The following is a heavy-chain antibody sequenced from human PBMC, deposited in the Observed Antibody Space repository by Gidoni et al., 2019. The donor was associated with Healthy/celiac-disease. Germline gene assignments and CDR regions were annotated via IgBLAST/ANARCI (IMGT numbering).Heavy chain of an antibody. CDR2: ISYDGSNK. D-gene: IGHD3-10*01. V-gene: IGHV3-30*18. CDR1: GFTFSSYG. Sequence: QVQLVESGGGVVQPGRSLRLSCAASGFTFSSYGMHWVRQAPGKGLEWVAVISYDGSNKYYADSVKGRFTISRDNSKNTLYLQMNSLRAEDTAVYYCAKDVRTMVRGVIDYWGQGTLVTVSS. CDR3: AKDVRTMVRGVIDY. J-gene: IGHJ4*02.